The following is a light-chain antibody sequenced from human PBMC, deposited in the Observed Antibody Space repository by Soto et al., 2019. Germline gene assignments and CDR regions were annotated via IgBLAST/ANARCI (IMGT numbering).Light chain of an antibody. CDR2: DAS. V-gene: IGKV3-11*01. Sequence: EIVLTQSPATLSLSPGERATFSCRASQSVSSDLVWYQQKPGQAPRLLIYDASNRATGVPARFSGSGSGTDFTLTISSLEPEDFAVYYCQQYKNGWTFGQGTKVEIK. CDR1: QSVSSD. J-gene: IGKJ1*01. CDR3: QQYKNGWT.